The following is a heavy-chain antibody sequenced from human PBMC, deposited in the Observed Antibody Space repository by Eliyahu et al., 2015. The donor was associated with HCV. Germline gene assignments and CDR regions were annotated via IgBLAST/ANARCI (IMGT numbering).Heavy chain of an antibody. D-gene: IGHD2-21*02. J-gene: IGHJ5*02. CDR1: GGSITKSNYY. V-gene: IGHV4-39*02. CDR2: IYYGGSS. Sequence: QLQLQESGPGLVKPSETLSLTCTVSGGSITKSNYYWGWIRQPPGKGLEWIGSIYYGGSSYFTPSLKSRVTISIDTSKNHFSLEMNSVTAADTAVYFCARHKLVTAILGSREGWFDPWGQGTLVTVSS. CDR3: ARHKLVTAILGSREGWFDP.